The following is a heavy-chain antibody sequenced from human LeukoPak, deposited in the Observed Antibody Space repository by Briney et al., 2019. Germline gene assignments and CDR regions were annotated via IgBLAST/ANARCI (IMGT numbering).Heavy chain of an antibody. V-gene: IGHV3-21*01. CDR3: ARGRNWNDVDWFDP. Sequence: GGSLRLSCAGSGLTFSSYSMNWVRQAPGKGLEWVASISSSSSYIYYADSVKGRFTISRDNAKNSLYLHMNSLRAEDTAVYYCARGRNWNDVDWFDPWGQGTLVTVSS. J-gene: IGHJ5*02. CDR2: ISSSSSYI. D-gene: IGHD1-1*01. CDR1: GLTFSSYS.